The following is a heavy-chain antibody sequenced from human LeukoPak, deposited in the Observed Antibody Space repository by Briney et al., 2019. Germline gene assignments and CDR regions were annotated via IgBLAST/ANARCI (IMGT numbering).Heavy chain of an antibody. V-gene: IGHV3-30*02. Sequence: SGGSLRLSCAASGFTFSSYGMHWVRQAPGKGLEWVAFIRYDGSNKYYADSVKGRFTISRDNSKNSLYLQMNSLRAEDTAVYYCAKKGHMVRGVIIGRMDVWGQGTTVTVSS. CDR1: GFTFSSYG. D-gene: IGHD3-10*01. J-gene: IGHJ6*02. CDR3: AKKGHMVRGVIIGRMDV. CDR2: IRYDGSNK.